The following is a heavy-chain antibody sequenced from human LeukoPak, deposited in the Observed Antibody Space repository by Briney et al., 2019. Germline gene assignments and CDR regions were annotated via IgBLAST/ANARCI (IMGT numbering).Heavy chain of an antibody. CDR1: GVSISSYY. Sequence: SETLSLTCTVSGVSISSYYWSWIRQPPGKGLEWIGYIFYSGNTIYNPSLKSRVTISVDTSKNHFSLRLRSVTAADTAVYYCARAPTTVTTNFDYWGQGTLVTVSS. V-gene: IGHV4-59*08. CDR2: IFYSGNT. D-gene: IGHD4-17*01. CDR3: ARAPTTVTTNFDY. J-gene: IGHJ4*02.